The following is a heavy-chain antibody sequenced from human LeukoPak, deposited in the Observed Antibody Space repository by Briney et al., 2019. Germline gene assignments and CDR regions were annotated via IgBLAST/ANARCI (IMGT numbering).Heavy chain of an antibody. CDR2: ISSSGSTI. V-gene: IGHV3-11*01. J-gene: IGHJ4*02. D-gene: IGHD3-3*01. CDR3: ARVDFWSGYYSDY. CDR1: GFTFSNYY. Sequence: GGSLRLSCAASGFTFSNYYMSWIRQAPGKGLEWVSYISSSGSTIYYADSVKGRFTISRDNAKNSLYLQMNSLRAEDTAVYYCARVDFWSGYYSDYWGQGTLVTVSS.